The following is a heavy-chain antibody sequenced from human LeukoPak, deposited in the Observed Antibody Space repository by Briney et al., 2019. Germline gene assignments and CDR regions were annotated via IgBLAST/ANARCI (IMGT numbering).Heavy chain of an antibody. Sequence: PGGSLRLSCAASGFTFSNYWMSWVRQAPGKGLEWVANINQDGSEKYYVDSVKGRFTISRDNAKNSLYLQLNILRAEDTAVYYCAEGVYHFAYWGQGTLVTVSS. CDR2: INQDGSEK. V-gene: IGHV3-7*01. J-gene: IGHJ4*02. CDR1: GFTFSNYW. CDR3: AEGVYHFAY. D-gene: IGHD5/OR15-5a*01.